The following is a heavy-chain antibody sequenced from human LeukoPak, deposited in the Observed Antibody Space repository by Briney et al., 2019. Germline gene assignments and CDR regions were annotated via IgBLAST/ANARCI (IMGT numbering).Heavy chain of an antibody. V-gene: IGHV1-2*02. CDR3: ARGEGYCSSTGCLDWFDP. Sequence: GASVKVSCKASGYTFTGYYMHWVRQAPGQGLEWMGWINPNSGGTNYAQKFQGRVTTTRDTSISTAYMELSRLRSDDTAVYYCARGEGYCSSTGCLDWFDPWGQGTLVTVSS. CDR1: GYTFTGYY. CDR2: INPNSGGT. D-gene: IGHD2-2*01. J-gene: IGHJ5*02.